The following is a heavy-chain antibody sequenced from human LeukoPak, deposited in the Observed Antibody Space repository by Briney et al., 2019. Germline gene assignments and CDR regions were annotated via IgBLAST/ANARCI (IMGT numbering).Heavy chain of an antibody. V-gene: IGHV4-4*02. D-gene: IGHD1-26*01. CDR3: ARGWDVPLDY. J-gene: IGHJ4*02. Sequence: MPSESLSPTRALSGGSISSSNWWSWVRQPPGKGLEWIGEIYHSGSTNYNPSLKSRVTISVDKSKNQCSLKLSSVTAADTAVYYCARGWDVPLDYWGQGTLVTVSS. CDR1: GGSISSSNW. CDR2: IYHSGST.